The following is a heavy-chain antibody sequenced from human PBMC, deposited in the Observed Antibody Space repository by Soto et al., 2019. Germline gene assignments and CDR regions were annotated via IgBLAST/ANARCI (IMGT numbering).Heavy chain of an antibody. V-gene: IGHV1-69*13. Sequence: ASVKVSCKASGGTFSSYAISWVRQAPGQGLEWMGGIIPIFGTANYAQKFQGRVTITADESTSTAYMELSSLRSEDTAVYYCARAVCSGSYNGRRPGYCYFDYWGQGTLVTVSS. CDR1: GGTFSSYA. D-gene: IGHD1-26*01. CDR3: ARAVCSGSYNGRRPGYCYFDY. J-gene: IGHJ4*02. CDR2: IIPIFGTA.